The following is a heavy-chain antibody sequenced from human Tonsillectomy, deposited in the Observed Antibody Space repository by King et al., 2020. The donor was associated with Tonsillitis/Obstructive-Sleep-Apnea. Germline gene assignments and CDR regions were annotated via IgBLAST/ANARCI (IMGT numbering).Heavy chain of an antibody. CDR1: GGSISSSSYY. Sequence: LPLQESGPGLVKPSETLSLTCTVSGGSISSSSYYWGWIRQPPGKGLEWIGSIYYSGSTYYNPSLKSRVTISVDTSKNQFSLKLSSVTAADTAVYYCARHRYSSSFDIDYWGQGTLVTVSS. CDR2: IYYSGST. D-gene: IGHD6-6*01. V-gene: IGHV4-39*01. J-gene: IGHJ4*02. CDR3: ARHRYSSSFDIDY.